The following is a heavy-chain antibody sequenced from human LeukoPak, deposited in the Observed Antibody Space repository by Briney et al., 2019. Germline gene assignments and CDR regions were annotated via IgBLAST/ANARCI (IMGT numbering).Heavy chain of an antibody. V-gene: IGHV1-2*02. CDR1: GYTFTGYY. Sequence: GASVKVSCKASGYTFTGYYMHWVRQAPGQGLEWMGWINPNSGGTNYAQKFQGRVTMTRDTSISTAYMEPSRLRSDDTAVYYCARELYYYDSSGPFDYWGQGTLVTVSS. CDR2: INPNSGGT. D-gene: IGHD3-22*01. CDR3: ARELYYYDSSGPFDY. J-gene: IGHJ4*02.